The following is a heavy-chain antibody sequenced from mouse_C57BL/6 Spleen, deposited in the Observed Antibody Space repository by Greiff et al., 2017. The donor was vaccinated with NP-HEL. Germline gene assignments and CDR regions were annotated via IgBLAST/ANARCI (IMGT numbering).Heavy chain of an antibody. CDR3: VRHDEAWFAY. CDR1: GFSFNTYA. V-gene: IGHV10-1*01. Sequence: EVQVVESGGGLVQPKGSLKLSCAASGFSFNTYAMTWVRQAPGKGLEWVSRIRSKSNNYATYYADSVKDRFTISRDDSESMLYLQMNNLKTEDTAMYYCVRHDEAWFAYWGQGTLVTVSA. J-gene: IGHJ3*01. CDR2: IRSKSNNYAT.